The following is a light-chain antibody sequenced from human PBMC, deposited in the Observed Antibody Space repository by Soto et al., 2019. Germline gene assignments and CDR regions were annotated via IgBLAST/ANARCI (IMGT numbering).Light chain of an antibody. CDR2: DVN. CDR1: SSDVGAYNY. V-gene: IGLV2-14*03. CDR3: TSYTTSSTGV. J-gene: IGLJ3*02. Sequence: QSALTQPASVSGSPGQSITISCTGTSSDVGAYNYVSWCQHHPGKAPKLIIYDVNNRPSGLSNRFSGSKSGNTASLTISGLQADDEAYYYCTSYTTSSTGVFGGGTKLTVL.